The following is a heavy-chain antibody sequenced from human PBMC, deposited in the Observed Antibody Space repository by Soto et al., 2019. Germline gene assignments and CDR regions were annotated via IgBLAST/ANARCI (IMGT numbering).Heavy chain of an antibody. CDR3: ARDVPGIAAAGSTYFDY. Sequence: PGGSLRLSCAASGFTFSSYSMNWVRQAPGKGLEWVSSISSSSSYIYYADSVKGRFTISRDNAKNSLYLQMNSLRAEDTAVYYCARDVPGIAAAGSTYFDYWGQGTLVTVSS. CDR2: ISSSSSYI. D-gene: IGHD6-13*01. J-gene: IGHJ4*02. V-gene: IGHV3-21*01. CDR1: GFTFSSYS.